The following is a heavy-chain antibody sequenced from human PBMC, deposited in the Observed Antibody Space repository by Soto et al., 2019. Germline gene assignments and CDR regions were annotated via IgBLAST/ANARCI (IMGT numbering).Heavy chain of an antibody. D-gene: IGHD1-7*01. CDR2: ISYDGSNK. V-gene: IGHV3-30-3*01. CDR1: GFTFSSYA. CDR3: ARGSRRPGSITGTTRAPGY. Sequence: GGSLSLSCAASGFTFSSYAMHWVRQAPGKGLEWVAVISYDGSNKYYADSVKGRFTISRDNSKNTLYLQMNSLRAEDTAVYYCARGSRRPGSITGTTRAPGYWGQGTLVTVSS. J-gene: IGHJ4*02.